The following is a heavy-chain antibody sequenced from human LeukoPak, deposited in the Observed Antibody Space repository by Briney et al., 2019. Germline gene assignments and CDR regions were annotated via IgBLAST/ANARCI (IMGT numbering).Heavy chain of an antibody. V-gene: IGHV1-8*01. CDR3: ARGPDVLYYYYMDV. J-gene: IGHJ6*03. CDR1: GYTFSSYH. CDR2: MNPNSGIT. D-gene: IGHD2-8*01. Sequence: ASVKVSCEASGYTFSSYHINWVRQATGQGLEWMGWMNPNSGITGYAQKFQGRVTMTRNTSITTAYMELSSLRSEDTAVYYCARGPDVLYYYYMDVWGKGTAVTVSS.